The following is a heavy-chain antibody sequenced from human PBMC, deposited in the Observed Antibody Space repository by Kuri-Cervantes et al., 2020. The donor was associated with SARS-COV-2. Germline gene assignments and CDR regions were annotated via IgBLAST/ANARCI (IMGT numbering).Heavy chain of an antibody. CDR2: IYSGGST. Sequence: GESLKISCAASGFTFSSNYMSWVRQAPGKGLEWVSVIYSGGSTYYADSVKGRFTISRDNSKNTLYLQMNSLRAEDTAVYYCARGRGYCSGGSCSEFWGQGTLVTVSS. V-gene: IGHV3-53*01. CDR1: GFTFSSNY. J-gene: IGHJ4*02. D-gene: IGHD2-15*01. CDR3: ARGRGYCSGGSCSEF.